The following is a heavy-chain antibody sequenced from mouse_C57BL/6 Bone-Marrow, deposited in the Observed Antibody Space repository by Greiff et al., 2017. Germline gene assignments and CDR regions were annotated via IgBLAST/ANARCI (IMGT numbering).Heavy chain of an antibody. D-gene: IGHD1-1*01. V-gene: IGHV1-64*01. CDR1: GYTFTSYW. Sequence: VQLQQPGAELVKPGASVQLSCKASGYTFTSYWMHWVKQRPGQGLEWIGMIHPNSGSTNYNEKFKSKATLTVDKSSSTAYMQLSSLTSEDSAVYYCALLRLGYYFDYWGQGTTLTVSS. J-gene: IGHJ2*01. CDR2: IHPNSGST. CDR3: ALLRLGYYFDY.